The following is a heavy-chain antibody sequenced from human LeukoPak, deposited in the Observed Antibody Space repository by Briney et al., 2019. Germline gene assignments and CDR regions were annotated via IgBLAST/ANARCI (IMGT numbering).Heavy chain of an antibody. CDR3: AKATDSRLLL. V-gene: IGHV3-30*18. D-gene: IGHD2-15*01. CDR1: GFTFSTYG. J-gene: IGHJ4*02. CDR2: ISYDGSNK. Sequence: PGRSLRLSCVASGFTFSTYGTHWVRQAPGKGLEWVAFISYDGSNKYYADSVKGRFTISRDISKNTLYLQMNSLRAEDTAVYYCAKATDSRLLLWGQGTLVTVSS.